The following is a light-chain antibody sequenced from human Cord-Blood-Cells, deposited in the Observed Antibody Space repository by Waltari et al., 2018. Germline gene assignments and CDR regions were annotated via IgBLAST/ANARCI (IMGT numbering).Light chain of an antibody. CDR1: QCVLYSSNNKNY. Sequence: DIVMTQSPDFPAVPLCVRATINCKSSQCVLYSSNNKNYLAWYQQKLGQPPKLLIYWASSREAGVPDRFSGRGSETDFSLTISSQRAEDEAVYYCQQNYSAPRTLDPGTKVDIK. CDR2: WAS. J-gene: IGKJ1*01. CDR3: QQNYSAPRT. V-gene: IGKV4-1*01.